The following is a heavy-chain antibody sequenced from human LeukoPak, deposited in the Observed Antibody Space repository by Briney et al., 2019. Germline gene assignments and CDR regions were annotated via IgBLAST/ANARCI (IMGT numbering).Heavy chain of an antibody. CDR1: GGSFSGYY. Sequence: SETLSLTCAVYGGSFSGYYRSWIRQPPGKGLEWIGEINHSGSTNYNPSLKSRVTISVDTSKNQFSLKLSSVTAADTAVYYCARRVRSSTSFLFDYWGQGTLVTVSS. D-gene: IGHD2-2*01. CDR3: ARRVRSSTSFLFDY. CDR2: INHSGST. V-gene: IGHV4-34*01. J-gene: IGHJ4*02.